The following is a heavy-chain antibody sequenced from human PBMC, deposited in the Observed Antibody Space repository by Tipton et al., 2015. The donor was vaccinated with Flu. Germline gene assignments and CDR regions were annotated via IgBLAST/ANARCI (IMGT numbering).Heavy chain of an antibody. CDR3: VRDHALESPRPEGYFDL. V-gene: IGHV4-59*02. J-gene: IGHJ2*01. CDR2: ILYSGST. D-gene: IGHD6-6*01. Sequence: TLSLTCNVSGGSVTGYYWSWIRQSPGRGLEWIGYILYSGSTGYNPSLKTRVAISIDTSKNQFSLKLTSVTAADTAVYYCVRDHALESPRPEGYFDLWGRGILVTVSS. CDR1: GGSVTGYY.